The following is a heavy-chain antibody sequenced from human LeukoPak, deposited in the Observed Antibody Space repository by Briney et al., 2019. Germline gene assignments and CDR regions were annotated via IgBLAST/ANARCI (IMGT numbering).Heavy chain of an antibody. V-gene: IGHV3-48*04. CDR1: GFTFSRYS. CDR3: ARTPSSEQQLSFDN. Sequence: GGSLRLSCAASGFTFSRYSMNWVRQAPGKGLEWLTYISSSSSTIYYADSVKGRFTISRDNAKNSLSLQMNSLRAEDTAVYYCARTPSSEQQLSFDNWGQGTLVTVSS. J-gene: IGHJ4*02. D-gene: IGHD6-13*01. CDR2: ISSSSSTI.